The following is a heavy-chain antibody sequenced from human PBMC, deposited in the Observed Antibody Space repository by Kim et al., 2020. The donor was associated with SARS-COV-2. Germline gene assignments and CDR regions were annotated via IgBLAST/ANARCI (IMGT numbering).Heavy chain of an antibody. D-gene: IGHD3-22*01. CDR2: INTNTGNP. V-gene: IGHV7-4-1*02. J-gene: IGHJ1*01. CDR3: ARGLYYYDSSGYYSAAEYFQH. Sequence: ASVKVSCKPSGYTFTSYAMNWVRQAPGQGLEWMGWINTNTGNPTYAQGFTGRFVFSLDTSVSTAYLQISSLKAEDTAVYYCARGLYYYDSSGYYSAAEYFQHWGQGTLVTVSS. CDR1: GYTFTSYA.